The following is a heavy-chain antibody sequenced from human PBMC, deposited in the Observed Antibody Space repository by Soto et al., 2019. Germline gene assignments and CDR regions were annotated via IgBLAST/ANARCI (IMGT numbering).Heavy chain of an antibody. J-gene: IGHJ6*02. Sequence: ASVKVSCKASGYTFTGYYMHWVRQAPGQGLEWMGWINPNSGGTNYAQKFQGRVTMTRDTSISTAYMELSRLRSDDTAVYYCAREKLLWFGEFPPQVNYYYYCMDVWGQGTTVTVSS. V-gene: IGHV1-2*02. D-gene: IGHD3-10*01. CDR3: AREKLLWFGEFPPQVNYYYYCMDV. CDR1: GYTFTGYY. CDR2: INPNSGGT.